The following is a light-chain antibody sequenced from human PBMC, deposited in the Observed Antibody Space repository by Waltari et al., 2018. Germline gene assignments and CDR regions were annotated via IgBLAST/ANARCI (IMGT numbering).Light chain of an antibody. CDR1: RTFFYNSTDKNY. J-gene: IGKJ2*01. CDR2: SAS. CDR3: QQFITTPPT. V-gene: IGKV4-1*01. Sequence: DIVLTKSPASLVVSLGERSPTNSKSSRTFFYNSTDKNYLVWYQQKPGTPPKLLIYSASTLECGVPDRFSGSGSGTEFTLTISNLQAEDLAAYYCQQFITTPPTFGQGTKLEIK.